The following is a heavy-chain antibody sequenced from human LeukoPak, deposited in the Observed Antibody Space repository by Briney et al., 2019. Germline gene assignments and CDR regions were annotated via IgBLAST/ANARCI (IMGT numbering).Heavy chain of an antibody. D-gene: IGHD6-13*01. V-gene: IGHV3-23*01. CDR2: ISGSGGST. CDR3: AREGSSWYILFDY. CDR1: GFTFSSYA. Sequence: GGSLRLSCAASGFTFSSYAMSWVRQAPGKGLEWVSAISGSGGSTYYADSVKGRFTISRDNAKNSLYLQMNSLRAEDTAVYYCAREGSSWYILFDYWGQGTLVTVSS. J-gene: IGHJ4*02.